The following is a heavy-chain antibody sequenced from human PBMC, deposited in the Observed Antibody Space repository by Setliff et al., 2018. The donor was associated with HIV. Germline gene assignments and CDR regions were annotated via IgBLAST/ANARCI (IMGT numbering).Heavy chain of an antibody. CDR2: IYDSGSP. J-gene: IGHJ4*02. Sequence: PSETLSLTCTVSGGSTSNEYWSWIRQPPGKGLEWIGYIYDSGSPKYNPALKSRVTISIDTSKSQISLKLTSVTAADTAMYHCARGSKGGFFDYWGQGTLVTVSS. CDR1: GGSTSNEY. CDR3: ARGSKGGFFDY. D-gene: IGHD3-16*01. V-gene: IGHV4-59*01.